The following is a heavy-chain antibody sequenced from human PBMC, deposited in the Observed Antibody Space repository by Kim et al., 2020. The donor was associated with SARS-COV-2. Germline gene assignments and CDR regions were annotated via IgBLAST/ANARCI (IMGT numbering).Heavy chain of an antibody. D-gene: IGHD6-13*01. J-gene: IGHJ5*02. Sequence: STYYADSVKGRFTISRDNSKNTLYLQMNSLRAEDTAVYYCARGGYDWFDPWGQGTLVTVSS. V-gene: IGHV3-53*01. CDR3: ARGGYDWFDP. CDR2: ST.